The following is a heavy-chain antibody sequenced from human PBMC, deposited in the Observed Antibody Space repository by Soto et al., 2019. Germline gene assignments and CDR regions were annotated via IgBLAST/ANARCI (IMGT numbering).Heavy chain of an antibody. J-gene: IGHJ4*02. D-gene: IGHD5-12*01. CDR3: ARVGIGGYDYDPFDY. V-gene: IGHV1-2*04. CDR2: INPNSGGT. CDR1: GYTFTGYY. Sequence: ASVKVSCKASGYTFTGYYMHWVRQAPGQGLEWMGWINPNSGGTNYAQKFQGWVTMTRDTSISTAYMELSGLRSDDTAVYYCARVGIGGYDYDPFDYWGQGTLVTVSS.